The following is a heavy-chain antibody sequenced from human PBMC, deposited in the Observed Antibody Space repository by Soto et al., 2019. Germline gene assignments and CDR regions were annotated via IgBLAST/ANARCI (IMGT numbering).Heavy chain of an antibody. CDR3: ARVVAVAGHYYYYYYGMDV. CDR1: GDSVSSNSAA. D-gene: IGHD6-19*01. CDR2: TYYRSKWYN. V-gene: IGHV6-1*01. Sequence: SQTLSLTCAISGDSVSSNSAAWNWIRQSPSRGLEWLGRTYYRSKWYNDYAVSVKSRITINPDTSKNQFSLQLNSVTPEDTAVYYCARVVAVAGHYYYYYYGMDVWGQGTTVTVSS. J-gene: IGHJ6*02.